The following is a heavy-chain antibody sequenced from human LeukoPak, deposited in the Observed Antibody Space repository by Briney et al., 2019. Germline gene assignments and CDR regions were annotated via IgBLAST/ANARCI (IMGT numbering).Heavy chain of an antibody. CDR2: FDPEEGET. Sequence: ASVKVSCKVSGYTLTELSMHWVRQARGKGGEGGGGFDPEEGETIYAQKLQGRVTITEDTDTETAYMELSSLTSEDTAVYYCATVYDFWSGYGTKNWFDPWGQGTLVTVSS. CDR3: ATVYDFWSGYGTKNWFDP. D-gene: IGHD3-3*01. J-gene: IGHJ5*02. V-gene: IGHV1-24*01. CDR1: GYTLTELS.